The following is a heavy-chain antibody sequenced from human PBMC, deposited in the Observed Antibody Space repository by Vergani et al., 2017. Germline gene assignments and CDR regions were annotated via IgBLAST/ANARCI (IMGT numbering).Heavy chain of an antibody. Sequence: QVQLQESGPGLVKPSQTLSLTCTVSGGSISSGDYYWSWIRQPPGKGLEWIGYIYYSGSTYYNPSLKSRVTISVDTSKNQFSLKLSSVTAADTAVYYCASYIVVVPAAAPLDAFIIWGQGTMVTVSS. D-gene: IGHD2-2*01. CDR3: ASYIVVVPAAAPLDAFII. J-gene: IGHJ3*02. CDR2: IYYSGST. CDR1: GGSISSGDYY. V-gene: IGHV4-30-4*01.